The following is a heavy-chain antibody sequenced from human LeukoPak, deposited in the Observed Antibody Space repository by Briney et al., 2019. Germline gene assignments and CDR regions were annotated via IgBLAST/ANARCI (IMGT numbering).Heavy chain of an antibody. CDR1: GFTYSNYD. V-gene: IGHV3-13*01. D-gene: IGHD5/OR15-5a*01. CDR3: VRGGIRVSGIDAFDI. Sequence: GGSLRLSCAASGFTYSNYDMHWVRQGPGGGQDWVSAIGIADDTHYADSVKGRFTISRENARNSLYLQINSLRDGDTAVYYCVRGGIRVSGIDAFDIWGQGTVVTVSS. CDR2: IGIADDT. J-gene: IGHJ3*02.